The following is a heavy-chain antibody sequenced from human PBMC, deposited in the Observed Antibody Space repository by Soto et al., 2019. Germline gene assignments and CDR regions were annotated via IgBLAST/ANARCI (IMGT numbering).Heavy chain of an antibody. V-gene: IGHV1-2*02. CDR2: INPNSGGT. J-gene: IGHJ6*02. Sequence: ASVKVSCKASGYTFTGYYMHWVRQAPGQGLKWMGWINPNSGGTNYAQKFQGRVTMTRDTSISTAYMEMSRLRSDDTAVYYCARGLYYNSYGLDVWGQRTTVTVSS. CDR3: ARGLYYNSYGLDV. CDR1: GYTFTGYY. D-gene: IGHD3-10*01.